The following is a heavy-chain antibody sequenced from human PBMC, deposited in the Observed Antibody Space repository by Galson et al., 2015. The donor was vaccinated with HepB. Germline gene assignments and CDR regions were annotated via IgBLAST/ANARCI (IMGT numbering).Heavy chain of an antibody. Sequence: PALVKPTQTLTLTCTFSGSSLSTNGVAVGWFRQPPGKALEWLALIYWDDDKRYSASLKTRLAITKDTSKKEVVLTMTNLDPVDTATYYCAHRPRDGYDYGDAYYFDYWGQGTLVTVSS. CDR3: AHRPRDGYDYGDAYYFDY. J-gene: IGHJ4*02. V-gene: IGHV2-5*02. CDR1: GSSLSTNGVA. CDR2: IYWDDDK. D-gene: IGHD4-17*01.